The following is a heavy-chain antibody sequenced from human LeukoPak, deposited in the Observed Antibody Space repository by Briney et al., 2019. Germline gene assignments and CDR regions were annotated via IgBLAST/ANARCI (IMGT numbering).Heavy chain of an antibody. CDR3: ARDSDSGYGSWYY. V-gene: IGHV3-48*01. CDR2: ISSSSSTI. J-gene: IGHJ4*02. Sequence: GGSLRLSCAASGFAFSIYSMNWVRQAPGKGLEWVSYISSSSSTIYYADSVKGRFTISRDNSKNTLYLQMNSLRAEDTAVYYCARDSDSGYGSWYYWGQGTLVTVSS. D-gene: IGHD5-12*01. CDR1: GFAFSIYS.